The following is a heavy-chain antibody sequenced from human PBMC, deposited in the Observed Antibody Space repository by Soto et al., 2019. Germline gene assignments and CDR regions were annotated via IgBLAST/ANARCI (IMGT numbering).Heavy chain of an antibody. J-gene: IGHJ6*02. Sequence: QLQLQESGPGLVKPSETLSLTCTVSGGSISSSSYYWGWIRQPPGKGLEWIGSIYYSGSTYYNPSLPSRLTTSVDPSQNQFSLQLSSVTAADTAVYYCSSSPSSSWYYSCIHVLGQGTPVTLSS. CDR1: GGSISSSSYY. D-gene: IGHD6-13*01. CDR2: IYYSGST. CDR3: SSSPSSSWYYSCIHV. V-gene: IGHV4-39*01.